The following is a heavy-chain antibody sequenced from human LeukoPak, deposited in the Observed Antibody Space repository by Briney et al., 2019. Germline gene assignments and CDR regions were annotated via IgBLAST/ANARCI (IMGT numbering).Heavy chain of an antibody. CDR3: VRGPHIAATSY. V-gene: IGHV3-7*03. J-gene: IGHJ4*02. Sequence: GGSLRLSCAASGFTFNSYWMSWVRQAPGKGLEWVANIKQDGSEKQYVDSVKGRFAISRDNAKKSLYLQINTLRAEDTAVYYCVRGPHIAATSYWGQGTLVTVSS. D-gene: IGHD6-25*01. CDR1: GFTFNSYW. CDR2: IKQDGSEK.